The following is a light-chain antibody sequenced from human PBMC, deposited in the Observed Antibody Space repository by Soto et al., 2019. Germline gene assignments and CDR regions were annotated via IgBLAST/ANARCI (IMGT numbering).Light chain of an antibody. CDR2: DAS. J-gene: IGKJ2*01. Sequence: EIVLTQSPATLSLSPGERATLSCGASQSVGSSYLAWYQQKPGLAPRLLIYDASSRATGIPDRFSGSGSGTDFTLTISRLEPEDFAVYYWQQYGSSPYTFGQGTKLEIK. CDR1: QSVGSSY. V-gene: IGKV3D-20*01. CDR3: QQYGSSPYT.